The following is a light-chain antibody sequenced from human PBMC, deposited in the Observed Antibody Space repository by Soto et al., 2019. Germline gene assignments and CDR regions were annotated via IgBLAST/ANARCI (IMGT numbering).Light chain of an antibody. J-gene: IGKJ1*01. CDR2: GAS. CDR1: QNVNAN. V-gene: IGKV3-15*01. Sequence: EVVMTQSPATLSVSPGERATLSCRASQNVNANLAWYQQKRGQAPRLLIHGASTRATGIPARFSGSGFGTEFILTISSRQCGDVAVYDCQQYNTWLWTFGQGTKVEGK. CDR3: QQYNTWLWT.